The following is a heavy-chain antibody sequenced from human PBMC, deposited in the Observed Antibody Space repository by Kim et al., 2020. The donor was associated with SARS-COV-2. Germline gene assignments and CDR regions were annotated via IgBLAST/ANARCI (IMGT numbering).Heavy chain of an antibody. D-gene: IGHD3-22*01. V-gene: IGHV4-31*03. J-gene: IGHJ5*02. Sequence: SETLSLTCTVSGGSISSGGYYWSWIRQHPGKGLEWIGYIYYSGSTYYNPSLKSRVTISVDTSKNQFSLKLSSVTAADTAVYYCAGVWPYYYDSSGYYVGWFDPCGQGTLVTVSS. CDR1: GGSISSGGYY. CDR2: IYYSGST. CDR3: AGVWPYYYDSSGYYVGWFDP.